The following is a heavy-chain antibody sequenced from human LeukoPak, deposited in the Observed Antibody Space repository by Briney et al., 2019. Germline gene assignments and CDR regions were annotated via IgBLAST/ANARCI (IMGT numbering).Heavy chain of an antibody. V-gene: IGHV1-2*02. D-gene: IGHD1-26*01. CDR3: AIVSLGSNFDY. CDR2: INTNSGGT. J-gene: IGHJ4*02. Sequence: ASVKVSCKGSGYTFTGYYMHWVRQAPGQGLEWMGWINTNSGGTNYAQKFQGRVTMTRDTSISTAYMELSRLRSDDTAVYYCAIVSLGSNFDYWGQGTLVTVSS. CDR1: GYTFTGYY.